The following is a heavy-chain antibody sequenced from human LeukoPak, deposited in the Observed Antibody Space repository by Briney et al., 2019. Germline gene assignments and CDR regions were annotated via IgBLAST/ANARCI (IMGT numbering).Heavy chain of an antibody. CDR2: INHSGST. J-gene: IGHJ4*02. Sequence: PSETLSLTCAVYGGSFSGYYWSWIRQPPGKGLEWIGEINHSGSTNYNPSLKSRVTISVDTSKNQFSLKLSPVTAADTAVYYCARGRESSGWYYYLYYFDYWGQGTLVTVSS. V-gene: IGHV4-34*01. CDR3: ARGRESSGWYYYLYYFDY. CDR1: GGSFSGYY. D-gene: IGHD6-19*01.